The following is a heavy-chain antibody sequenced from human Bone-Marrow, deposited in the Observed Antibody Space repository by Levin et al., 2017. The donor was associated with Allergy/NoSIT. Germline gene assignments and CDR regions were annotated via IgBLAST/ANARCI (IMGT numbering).Heavy chain of an antibody. CDR3: ARVDKRTPADSGLFFDL. J-gene: IGHJ4*02. CDR2: IYPGDSDT. CDR1: GYTFSNQW. V-gene: IGHV5-51*01. D-gene: IGHD3-10*01. Sequence: RGESLKISCKGSGYTFSNQWIAWVRQMPGKGLEWMGVIYPGDSDTTYSPSFQGQVTISVDRSISTAYLQWSSLKASDTAIYYCARVDKRTPADSGLFFDLWGQGTLVTVSS.